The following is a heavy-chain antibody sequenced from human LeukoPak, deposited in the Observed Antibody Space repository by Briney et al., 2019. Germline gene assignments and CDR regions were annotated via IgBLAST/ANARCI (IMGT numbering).Heavy chain of an antibody. CDR2: IKIDGSTT. V-gene: IGHV3-74*01. CDR3: VRDLRATSYYQYDMYF. J-gene: IGHJ6*02. D-gene: IGHD3-10*01. Sequence: PGGSLRLSCAASGFTFSSYWMHWVCQGPGKGLVWVSYIKIDGSTTTYADAVKVQFTISRYNAKNKMQRHMNSLNAEDTAVYDCVRDLRATSYYQYDMYFWGQGPTVTVSS. CDR1: GFTFSSYW.